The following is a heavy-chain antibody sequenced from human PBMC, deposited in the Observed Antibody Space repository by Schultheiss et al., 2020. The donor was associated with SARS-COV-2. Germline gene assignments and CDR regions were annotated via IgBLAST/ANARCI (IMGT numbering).Heavy chain of an antibody. J-gene: IGHJ6*02. D-gene: IGHD6-6*01. CDR1: GGSVTSGTYY. CDR2: VYFTGAT. CDR3: ARDGDSSSSDPNYYYGMDV. V-gene: IGHV4-61*01. Sequence: SQTLSLTCTVSGGSVTSGTYYWAWIRQSPGKGLEWIGHVYFTGATDYIPSLRSRVTISVDTSKNQFSLKLSSVTAADTAVYYCARDGDSSSSDPNYYYGMDVWGQGTTVTVSS.